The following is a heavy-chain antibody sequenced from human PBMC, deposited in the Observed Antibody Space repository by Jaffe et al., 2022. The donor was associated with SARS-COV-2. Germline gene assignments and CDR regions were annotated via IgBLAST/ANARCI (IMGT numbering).Heavy chain of an antibody. CDR2: IIPILGIA. V-gene: IGHV1-69*02. J-gene: IGHJ4*02. CDR3: ARVLSDYYDSSGYYYFDY. Sequence: QVQLVQSGAEVKKPGSSVKVSCKASGGTFSSYTISWVRQAPGQGLEWMGRIIPILGIANYAQKFQGRVTITADKSTSTAYMELSSLRSEDTAVYYCARVLSDYYDSSGYYYFDYWGQGTLVTVSS. CDR1: GGTFSSYT. D-gene: IGHD3-22*01.